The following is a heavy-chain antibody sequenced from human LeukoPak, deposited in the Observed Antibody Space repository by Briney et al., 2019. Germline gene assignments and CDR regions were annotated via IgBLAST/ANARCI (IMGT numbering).Heavy chain of an antibody. CDR3: AGGPGFLIDX. Sequence: GGSLRLSCAASGFTFSSYWMSWVRQAPGKGLEWVANIKQDGSEKHYVDSVKGRLTISRDNAKNLLYLQMNSLRVEDTAVYYCAGGPGFLIDXWGXGTLVTVSS. V-gene: IGHV3-7*01. CDR1: GFTFSSYW. J-gene: IGHJ4*02. CDR2: IKQDGSEK. D-gene: IGHD3-3*01.